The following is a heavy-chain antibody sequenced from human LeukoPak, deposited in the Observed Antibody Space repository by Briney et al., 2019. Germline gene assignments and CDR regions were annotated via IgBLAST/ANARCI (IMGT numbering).Heavy chain of an antibody. J-gene: IGHJ4*02. Sequence: GRSLRLSCAGSEFIFGAYWMTWVRQAPGKGLEWVAHINQDGSEKYYMDSVKGRFTISRDNAKKSLFLQMNSLTAEDTALYYCVRSLERFGTRDYWGQGTLVTVSS. CDR1: EFIFGAYW. CDR2: INQDGSEK. D-gene: IGHD3-10*01. V-gene: IGHV3-7*01. CDR3: VRSLERFGTRDY.